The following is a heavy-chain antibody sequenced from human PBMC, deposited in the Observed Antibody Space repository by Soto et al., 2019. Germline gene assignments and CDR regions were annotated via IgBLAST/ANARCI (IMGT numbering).Heavy chain of an antibody. V-gene: IGHV3-74*01. CDR3: AREKYSSGGAWFDP. CDR2: IDSDGSST. Sequence: GGSLRLSCAASGFTFSSYWMHWVRQAPGKGLVWVSRIDSDGSSTSYADSVKGRFTISRDNAKNTLYLQMNSLRAEDTAVYYCAREKYSSGGAWFDPWGQGTLVTVSS. J-gene: IGHJ5*02. D-gene: IGHD6-19*01. CDR1: GFTFSSYW.